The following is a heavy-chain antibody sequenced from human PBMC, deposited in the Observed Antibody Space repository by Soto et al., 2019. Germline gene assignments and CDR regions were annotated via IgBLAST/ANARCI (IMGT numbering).Heavy chain of an antibody. CDR2: IYYSGST. D-gene: IGHD6-19*01. V-gene: IGHV4-59*08. CDR1: GGSISSYY. Sequence: SETLSLTCTVSGGSISSYYWSWIRQPPGKGLEWIGYIYYSGSTNYNPSLKSRVTISVDTSKNQFSLKLSSVTAADTAVYYCARGAVEVLFDYWGQGTLVTVSS. CDR3: ARGAVEVLFDY. J-gene: IGHJ4*02.